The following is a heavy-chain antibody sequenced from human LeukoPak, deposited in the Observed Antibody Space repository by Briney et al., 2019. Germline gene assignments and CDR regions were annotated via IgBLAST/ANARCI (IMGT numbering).Heavy chain of an antibody. J-gene: IGHJ5*02. CDR1: GFSFSSNW. V-gene: IGHV3-7*01. CDR3: ARLGLEVGGPIWFDP. D-gene: IGHD1-1*01. CDR2: IKRDGSQK. Sequence: PGGSLRLSCAAPGFSFSSNWMGWVRQAPGKGLEWVAHIKRDGSQKYYLDSVKGRFTISRDNAKNSLYLQMNSLRVEDTAVYYCARLGLEVGGPIWFDPWGQGTLVTVSS.